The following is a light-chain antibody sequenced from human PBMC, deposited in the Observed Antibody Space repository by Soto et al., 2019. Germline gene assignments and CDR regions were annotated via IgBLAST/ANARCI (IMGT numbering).Light chain of an antibody. CDR3: AAWDASLKANV. CDR2: SNN. V-gene: IGLV1-44*01. J-gene: IGLJ1*01. CDR1: SSNIGRNA. Sequence: QSVLSQPPSASGTPGQRVTISCSGSSSNIGRNAVNWYHQLPGTAPKLLIYSNNQRPSGVSDRFSGSKSGTSASLAISGLQSEDEADYYCAAWDASLKANVFGSGTKLTVL.